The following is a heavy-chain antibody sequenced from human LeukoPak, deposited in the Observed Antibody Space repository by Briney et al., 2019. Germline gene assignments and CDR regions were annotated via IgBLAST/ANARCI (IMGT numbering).Heavy chain of an antibody. V-gene: IGHV3-21*01. CDR2: ISSSSSYI. Sequence: GGSLRLSCAASGFTFSSYSMNWVRQAPGKGLEWVSSISSSSSYIYYADSVKGRFTISRDNAKNSLYLQMNSLRAEDRGVYYCARDARIAVAGTSPESSDYWGQGTLVTVSS. CDR3: ARDARIAVAGTSPESSDY. D-gene: IGHD6-19*01. J-gene: IGHJ4*02. CDR1: GFTFSSYS.